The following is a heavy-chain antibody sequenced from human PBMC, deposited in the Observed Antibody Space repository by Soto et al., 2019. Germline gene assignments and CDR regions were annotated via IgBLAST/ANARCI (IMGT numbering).Heavy chain of an antibody. CDR1: GFTFSSYA. D-gene: IGHD3-3*01. CDR2: ISGSGGST. CDR3: AKGARDFWSGYYPRFDP. Sequence: GGSLRLSCAASGFTFSSYAMSWVRQAPGKGLEWVSAISGSGGSTYYADSVKGRFTISRDNSKNTLYLQMNSLRAEDTAVYYCAKGARDFWSGYYPRFDPWGQGTLVTVSS. J-gene: IGHJ5*02. V-gene: IGHV3-23*01.